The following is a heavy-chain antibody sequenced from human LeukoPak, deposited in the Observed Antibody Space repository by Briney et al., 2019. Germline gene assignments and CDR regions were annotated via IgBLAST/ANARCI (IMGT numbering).Heavy chain of an antibody. CDR3: AKFMNGQLPPGDYYYGMDV. CDR1: GLTFSKSW. J-gene: IGHJ6*02. D-gene: IGHD2-2*01. CDR2: IKEDGSEK. Sequence: GGSLRLSCAASGLTFSKSWMSWVRQAPGQGLEWVAAIKEDGSEKDYVDSVKGRFTISRDNSKNTLYLQMNSLRAEDTAVYYCAKFMNGQLPPGDYYYGMDVWGQGTTVTVSS. V-gene: IGHV3-7*01.